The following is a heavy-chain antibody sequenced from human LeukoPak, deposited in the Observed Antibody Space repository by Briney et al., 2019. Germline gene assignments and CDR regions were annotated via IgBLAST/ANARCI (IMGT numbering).Heavy chain of an antibody. Sequence: SGGSLRLSCAASGFTVSSNFMSWVRQTPGEGLEWVSTVSATGDSTFQAESVRGRFIISRDNSKNTLYLQMNSLRADDTAVYYCAKDRRIYFPLRGDFDYWGQGTLVTVSS. V-gene: IGHV3-23*01. D-gene: IGHD4-17*01. CDR3: AKDRRIYFPLRGDFDY. CDR2: VSATGDST. J-gene: IGHJ4*02. CDR1: GFTVSSNF.